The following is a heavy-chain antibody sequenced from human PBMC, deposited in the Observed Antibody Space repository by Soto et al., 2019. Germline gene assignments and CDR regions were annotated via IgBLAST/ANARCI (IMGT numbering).Heavy chain of an antibody. J-gene: IGHJ4*02. CDR2: INPNNGNT. Sequence: ASVKVSCKASGYTFTSYDINWVRQATGQGLEWMGMINPNNGNTSYAQKLQGRVTMTRDTSTSTVYMELSSLRSEDTAVYYCQVVVAATGYWGQGTLVTVSS. D-gene: IGHD2-15*01. V-gene: IGHV1-46*04. CDR3: QVVVAATGY. CDR1: GYTFTSYD.